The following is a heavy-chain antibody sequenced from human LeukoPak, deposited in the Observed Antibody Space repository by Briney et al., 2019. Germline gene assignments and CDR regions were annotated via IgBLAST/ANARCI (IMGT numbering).Heavy chain of an antibody. CDR2: ISGSDGST. D-gene: IGHD3-22*01. CDR3: AKDKKYYDSSGSPYYYYGMDV. J-gene: IGHJ6*02. CDR1: GFTFSSYA. Sequence: GGSLRLSCAASGFTFSSYAMTWVRQAPGKGLEWVSVISGSDGSTYYVESVRGRFTISRDNSKNTLCLQMNSLRAEDTAVYYCAKDKKYYDSSGSPYYYYGMDVWGQGTTVTVSS. V-gene: IGHV3-23*01.